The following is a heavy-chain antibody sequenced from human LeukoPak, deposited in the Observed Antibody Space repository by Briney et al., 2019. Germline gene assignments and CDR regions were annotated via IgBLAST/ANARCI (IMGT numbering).Heavy chain of an antibody. CDR1: GGSISSSSYY. Sequence: LETLSLTCTVSGGSISSSSYYWGWIRQPPGKGLEWIGSIYYSGSTSYNPSLKSRVTISVDTSKNQFSLKLSSVTAADTAVYYCARGRYSGYDPLDYWGQGTLVTVSS. CDR3: ARGRYSGYDPLDY. D-gene: IGHD5-12*01. CDR2: IYYSGST. J-gene: IGHJ4*02. V-gene: IGHV4-39*07.